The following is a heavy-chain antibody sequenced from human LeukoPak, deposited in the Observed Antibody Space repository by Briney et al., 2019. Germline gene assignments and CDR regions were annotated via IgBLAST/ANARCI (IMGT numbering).Heavy chain of an antibody. V-gene: IGHV5-51*01. CDR3: ARGGYCSSTSCYYSSFGY. D-gene: IGHD2-2*01. J-gene: IGHJ4*02. Sequence: GESLKISCKGSGYSFTSYWIGWVRQMPGKGLEWMGIIYPGDSDTRDSPSFQGQVTISADKSISTAYLQWSSLKASDTAMYYCARGGYCSSTSCYYSSFGYWGQGTLVTVSS. CDR2: IYPGDSDT. CDR1: GYSFTSYW.